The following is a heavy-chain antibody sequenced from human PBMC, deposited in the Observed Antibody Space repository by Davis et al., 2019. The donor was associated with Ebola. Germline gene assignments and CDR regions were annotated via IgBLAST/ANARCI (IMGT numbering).Heavy chain of an antibody. Sequence: AASVKVSCKASGYTFTGYYMHWVRQAPGQGLEWMGWMNPKSGGTNYAQKFQGRVTMTRDTSISTAYMELSRLRSDDTAVYYCARDIVVVPAARYYYYGMDVWGQGTTVTVSS. CDR2: MNPKSGGT. J-gene: IGHJ6*02. D-gene: IGHD2-2*01. CDR3: ARDIVVVPAARYYYYGMDV. CDR1: GYTFTGYY. V-gene: IGHV1-2*02.